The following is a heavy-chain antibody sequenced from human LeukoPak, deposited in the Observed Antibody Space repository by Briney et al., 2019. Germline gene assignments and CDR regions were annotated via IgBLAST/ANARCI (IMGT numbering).Heavy chain of an antibody. D-gene: IGHD4-17*01. CDR2: IRYDGSNK. CDR1: GFTFSSYG. J-gene: IGHJ4*02. Sequence: PAGSPRLSCAASGFTFSSYGMHWVRQAPGKGLEWVAFIRYDGSNKYYADSVKGRFTISRDTSKNMLYMQMNSMRAEHTAVYYCAKAGLRALTIDYSGQGTLVTVSS. V-gene: IGHV3-30*02. CDR3: AKAGLRALTIDY.